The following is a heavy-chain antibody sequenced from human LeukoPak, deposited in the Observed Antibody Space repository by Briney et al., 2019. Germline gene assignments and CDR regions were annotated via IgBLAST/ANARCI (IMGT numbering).Heavy chain of an antibody. D-gene: IGHD4-17*01. J-gene: IGHJ4*02. Sequence: GASVKVSCKASGYTFTGYYVHWVRQAPGQGLEWMGWINPNNGGTKYAQKFQGRVTMTRDTSISTAYMELNSLRAEDTAVYYCARGSKSYGDYIRSRIHYFDYWGQGTLVTVSS. V-gene: IGHV1-2*02. CDR2: INPNNGGT. CDR3: ARGSKSYGDYIRSRIHYFDY. CDR1: GYTFTGYY.